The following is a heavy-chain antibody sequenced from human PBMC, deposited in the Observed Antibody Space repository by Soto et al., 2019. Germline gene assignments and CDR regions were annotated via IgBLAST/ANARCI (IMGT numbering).Heavy chain of an antibody. J-gene: IGHJ4*02. Sequence: GGSLRLSCVASGFTFSDHYMSWIRQAPGKGLEWVSYITNSGTSIYYADSVRGRFTISRDNTKNSLFLQMNSLRAEDAAVYYCARVRQFDYWGQGTVVTVSS. V-gene: IGHV3-11*01. CDR2: ITNSGTSI. CDR3: ARVRQFDY. D-gene: IGHD1-1*01. CDR1: GFTFSDHY.